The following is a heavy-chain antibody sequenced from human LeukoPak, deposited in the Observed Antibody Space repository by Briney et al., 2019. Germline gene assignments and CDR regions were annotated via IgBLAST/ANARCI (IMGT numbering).Heavy chain of an antibody. CDR2: ISYDGRIK. D-gene: IGHD1-14*01. V-gene: IGHV3-30*18. J-gene: IGHJ6*02. CDR1: GFTFSTSV. Sequence: GRSLRLSCAASGFTFSTSVIHSVRQAPGKGLEWAALISYDGRIKYYADSVKGRFTISRDNSRNTVYLQMSSLRAEDTAVYYCTKVTTSTKYYSGMDVWGQGTTVTVSS. CDR3: TKVTTSTKYYSGMDV.